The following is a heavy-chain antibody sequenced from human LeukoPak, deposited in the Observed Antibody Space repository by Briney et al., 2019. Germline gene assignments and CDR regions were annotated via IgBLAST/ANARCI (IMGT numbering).Heavy chain of an antibody. CDR1: GYSFTSYW. CDR2: IDPSDSYT. Sequence: GESLRISFKGSGYSFTSYWISWVRQMPGTGLEWMGRIDPSDSYTNYSPSFQGHVTISADKSISTAYLQWSTLKASDTAMYYCARQGHNFFDYWGQGTLVTVSS. V-gene: IGHV5-10-1*01. J-gene: IGHJ4*02. CDR3: ARQGHNFFDY.